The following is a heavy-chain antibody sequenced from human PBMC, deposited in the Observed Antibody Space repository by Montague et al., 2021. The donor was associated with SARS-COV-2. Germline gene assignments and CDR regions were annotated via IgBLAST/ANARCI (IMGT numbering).Heavy chain of an antibody. CDR3: AKDYYFGAFDI. D-gene: IGHD3-10*01. CDR2: ISWNSGSR. V-gene: IGHV3-9*01. CDR1: GFTFGDYA. Sequence: SLRLSCPASGFTFGDYAMHWVGQTPGKGLEWVSGISWNSGSRGYADSVKGRFTIYRDNAKNSLYLQMSSLRTEDTAFYYCAKDYYFGAFDIWGQGTMVTVSS. J-gene: IGHJ3*02.